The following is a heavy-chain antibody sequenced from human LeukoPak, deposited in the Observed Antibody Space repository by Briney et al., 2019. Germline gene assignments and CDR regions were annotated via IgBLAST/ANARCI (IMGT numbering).Heavy chain of an antibody. Sequence: GGSLRLSCVGSGFTFSGYEMNWVRQAPGKGLEWVSYITGSGGDISYADSVKGRFTISRDNAKNSLYLQMNSLRAEDTAVYYCARGSYYYDTTAYYAPDFWGQGTLVTVSS. D-gene: IGHD3-22*01. CDR3: ARGSYYYDTTAYYAPDF. CDR1: GFTFSGYE. J-gene: IGHJ4*02. CDR2: ITGSGGDI. V-gene: IGHV3-48*03.